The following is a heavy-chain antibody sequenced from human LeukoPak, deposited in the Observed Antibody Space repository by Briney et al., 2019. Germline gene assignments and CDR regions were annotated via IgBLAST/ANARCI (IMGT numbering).Heavy chain of an antibody. CDR3: ARKFRGYYDSTRRYYFDY. D-gene: IGHD3-22*01. CDR1: GGSFSGYY. Sequence: PSETLSLTCAVYGGSFSGYYWSWIRQPPGKGLEWIGYIYYSGSTNYNPSLKSRVTISVDTSKNQFSLKLTSVTAADTAVYYCARKFRGYYDSTRRYYFDYWGQGTLVTVSS. CDR2: IYYSGST. V-gene: IGHV4-59*12. J-gene: IGHJ4*02.